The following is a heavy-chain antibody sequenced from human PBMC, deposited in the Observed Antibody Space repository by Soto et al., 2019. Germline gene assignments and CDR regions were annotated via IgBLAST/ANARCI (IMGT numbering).Heavy chain of an antibody. Sequence: QVQLVQSGAEVKKPGSSVKVSCKASGGIFNRYSVSWVRQAPGQGLEWMGRIIPLFGITNYAQKFQGRVMITADKSTNTAYMEGNGLRSEDTDLYYCATFYGWDCTTTTCYGDFDYWGQGTLVPVTS. CDR3: ATFYGWDCTTTTCYGDFDY. D-gene: IGHD2-2*01. V-gene: IGHV1-69*02. CDR1: GGIFNRYS. J-gene: IGHJ4*02. CDR2: IIPLFGIT.